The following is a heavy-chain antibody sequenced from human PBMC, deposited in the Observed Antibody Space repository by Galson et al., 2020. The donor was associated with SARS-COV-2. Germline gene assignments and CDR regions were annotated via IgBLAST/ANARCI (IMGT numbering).Heavy chain of an antibody. V-gene: IGHV3-30*03. CDR2: ISYDGSNK. CDR1: GFTFSSYG. D-gene: IGHD3-22*01. J-gene: IGHJ3*02. Sequence: PGGSLRLSCAASGFTFSSYGMHWVRQAPGKGLEWVAVISYDGSNKYYADSVKGRFTISRDNSKNTLYLQMNSLRAEDTAVYYCGGLYYDSSGTDAFDIWGQGTMVTVSS. CDR3: GGLYYDSSGTDAFDI.